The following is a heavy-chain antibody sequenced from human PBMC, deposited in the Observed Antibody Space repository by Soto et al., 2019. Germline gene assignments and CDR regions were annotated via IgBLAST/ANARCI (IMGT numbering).Heavy chain of an antibody. CDR2: IYHSGST. V-gene: IGHV4-30-2*01. D-gene: IGHD3-22*01. CDR3: ARGGVSYYYISGYYTGSSDL. CDR1: GGSISSGGYS. Sequence: TLPLTCAVSGGSISSGGYSWSWIRQPPGKGLGWIGYIYHSGSTYYNPSLKSRVTISVDRSKNQFSLKLSSVTAADTAVYYCARGGVSYYYISGYYTGSSDLWGQGTM. J-gene: IGHJ3*01.